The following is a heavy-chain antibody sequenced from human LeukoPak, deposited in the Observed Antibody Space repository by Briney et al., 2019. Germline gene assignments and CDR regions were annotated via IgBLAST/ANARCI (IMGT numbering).Heavy chain of an antibody. D-gene: IGHD1-26*01. V-gene: IGHV1-46*01. J-gene: IGHJ3*02. CDR2: INPSGGST. Sequence: ASVKVSCKASGYTFTSYYMHWVRQAPGQGLEWMGIINPSGGSTSYAQKFQGRVTMTRDMSTGTVYMELSSLRSEDMAVYYCARDAYVGAREDAFDIWGQGTMVTVSS. CDR1: GYTFTSYY. CDR3: ARDAYVGAREDAFDI.